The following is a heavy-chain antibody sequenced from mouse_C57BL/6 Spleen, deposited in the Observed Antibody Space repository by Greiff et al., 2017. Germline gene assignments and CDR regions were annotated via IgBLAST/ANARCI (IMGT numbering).Heavy chain of an antibody. CDR2: IDPSDSET. V-gene: IGHV1-52*01. Sequence: QVQLQQPGAELVRPGSSVKLSCKASGYTFTSYWMHWVKQRPIQGLEWIGNIDPSDSETHYNQKFKDKATLTVDKSSRTAYMQLSSRTSEDSAVEFCARWWAREIYGNYLDYWGQGTTLTVSS. CDR3: ARWWAREIYGNYLDY. D-gene: IGHD1-1*02. CDR1: GYTFTSYW. J-gene: IGHJ2*01.